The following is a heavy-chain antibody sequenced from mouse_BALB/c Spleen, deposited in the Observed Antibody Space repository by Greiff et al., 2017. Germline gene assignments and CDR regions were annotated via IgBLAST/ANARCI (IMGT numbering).Heavy chain of an antibody. J-gene: IGHJ2*01. V-gene: IGHV1-80*01. CDR2: IYPGDGDT. Sequence: VQLQESGAELVRPGSSVKISCKASGYAFSSYWMNWVKQRPGQGLEWIGQIYPGDGDTNYNGKFKGKATLTADKSSSKAYMQLSSLTSEDSAVYFCARGGKRGFDYWGQGTTLTVSS. CDR3: ARGGKRGFDY. D-gene: IGHD2-1*01. CDR1: GYAFSSYW.